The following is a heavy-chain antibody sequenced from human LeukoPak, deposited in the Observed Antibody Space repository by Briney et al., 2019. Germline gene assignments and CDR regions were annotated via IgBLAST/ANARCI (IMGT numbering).Heavy chain of an antibody. V-gene: IGHV3-74*01. Sequence: PGGSLRLSCEASGFTFNNYWMHWVRQGPGKGLVWVARISGDGKSTTYADSVKGRFTISRDNSKNTMYLQVNSLSAEDTALYFCARLPVPINDFGDYFDYWGQGILVTVSS. CDR3: ARLPVPINDFGDYFDY. J-gene: IGHJ4*02. CDR2: ISGDGKST. CDR1: GFTFNNYW. D-gene: IGHD3/OR15-3a*01.